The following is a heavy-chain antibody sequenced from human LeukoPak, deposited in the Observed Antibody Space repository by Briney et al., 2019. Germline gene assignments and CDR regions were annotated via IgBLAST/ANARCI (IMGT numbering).Heavy chain of an antibody. J-gene: IGHJ4*02. Sequence: GGTLRLSCAASGFTFSSYGMSWVRQAPGKGLEWVSAISGSGGSTYYADSVKGRFTISRDNSKNTLYLQMNSLRAEDTAVYYCAKFSASSWYRGLWDYWGQGTLVTVSS. D-gene: IGHD6-13*01. V-gene: IGHV3-23*01. CDR2: ISGSGGST. CDR1: GFTFSSYG. CDR3: AKFSASSWYRGLWDY.